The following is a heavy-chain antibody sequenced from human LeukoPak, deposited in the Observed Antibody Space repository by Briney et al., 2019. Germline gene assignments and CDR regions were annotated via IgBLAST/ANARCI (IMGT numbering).Heavy chain of an antibody. V-gene: IGHV3-30*02. Sequence: GGSLRLSCAASGFTFSSYAMHWVRQAPGKGLEWVAFIRYDGSNKYYADSVKGRFTISRDNSKNTLYLQMNSLRAEDTAVYYCAKDSGWFGELFSFDYWGQGTLVTVSS. J-gene: IGHJ4*02. D-gene: IGHD3-10*01. CDR1: GFTFSSYA. CDR3: AKDSGWFGELFSFDY. CDR2: IRYDGSNK.